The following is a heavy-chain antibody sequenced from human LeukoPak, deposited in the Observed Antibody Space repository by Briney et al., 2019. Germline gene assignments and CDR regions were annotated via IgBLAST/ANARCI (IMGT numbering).Heavy chain of an antibody. Sequence: ASVKVSCKASGYTFTSYDISWVRQAPGQGLEWMGWISAYNGNTNYAQKLQGRVTMTTDTSTSTAYMELRSLRSDDTAVYYCARADGIAAAGTDRSFDYWGQGTLVTVSS. D-gene: IGHD6-13*01. CDR3: ARADGIAAAGTDRSFDY. CDR2: ISAYNGNT. V-gene: IGHV1-18*01. CDR1: GYTFTSYD. J-gene: IGHJ4*02.